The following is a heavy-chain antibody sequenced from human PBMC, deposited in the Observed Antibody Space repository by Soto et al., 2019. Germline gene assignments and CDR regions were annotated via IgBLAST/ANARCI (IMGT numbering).Heavy chain of an antibody. D-gene: IGHD6-19*01. CDR1: GYTFTGYY. CDR3: VTSRVSVAVAGETEYYFDY. Sequence: ASVKVSCKASGYTFTGYYIHWVRQAPGQGLEWMGWVNPNSGGTNYAQKFQGWVTMTRDTSISTAYMELSRLRSDDTAVYYCVTSRVSVAVAGETEYYFDYWGQGTLVTVSS. V-gene: IGHV1-2*04. J-gene: IGHJ4*02. CDR2: VNPNSGGT.